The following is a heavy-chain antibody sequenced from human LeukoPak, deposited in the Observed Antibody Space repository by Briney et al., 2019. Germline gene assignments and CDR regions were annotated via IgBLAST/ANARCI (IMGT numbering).Heavy chain of an antibody. J-gene: IGHJ4*02. D-gene: IGHD2-8*01. V-gene: IGHV3-64*02. CDR2: VSSSASST. Sequence: PGGSLRLSCAASGFTFSSFAMHWVRQAPGKGLEYVSAVSSSASSTYYADSVKGRFTISRDNSKNTLYLQMGSLRAEDTAVYYCARDSGNALYYFDYWGQGTLVTVSS. CDR3: ARDSGNALYYFDY. CDR1: GFTFSSFA.